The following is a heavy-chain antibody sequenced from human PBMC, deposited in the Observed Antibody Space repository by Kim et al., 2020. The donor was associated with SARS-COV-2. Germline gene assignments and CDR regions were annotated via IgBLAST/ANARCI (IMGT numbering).Heavy chain of an antibody. D-gene: IGHD3-3*01. CDR1: GYSFTSYW. V-gene: IGHV5-10-1*01. CDR3: ATDYTGWLAARRVFDY. CDR2: IDPSDSYT. Sequence: GESLKISCKGSGYSFTSYWISWVRQMPGKGLEWMGRIDPSDSYTNYSPSFQGHVTISADKSISTAYLQWSSLKASDTAMYYCATDYTGWLAARRVFDYWGQGTLVTVSS. J-gene: IGHJ4*02.